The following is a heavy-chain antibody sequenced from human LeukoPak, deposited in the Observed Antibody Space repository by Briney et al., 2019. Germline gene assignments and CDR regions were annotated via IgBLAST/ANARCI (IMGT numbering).Heavy chain of an antibody. Sequence: SETLSLTCTVSGGSISSYYWSWIRQPAGKGLEWIGRIYTSGSTNYNPSLKSRVTMSVDTSKNQFSLELSSVTAADTAVYYCARDGEVYCTNGVCYGDAFDIWGQGTMVTVSS. D-gene: IGHD2-8*01. V-gene: IGHV4-4*07. CDR1: GGSISSYY. CDR3: ARDGEVYCTNGVCYGDAFDI. CDR2: IYTSGST. J-gene: IGHJ3*02.